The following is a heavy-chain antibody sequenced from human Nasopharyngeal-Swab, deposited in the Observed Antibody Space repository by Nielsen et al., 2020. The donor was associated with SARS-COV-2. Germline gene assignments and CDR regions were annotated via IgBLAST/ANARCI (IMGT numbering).Heavy chain of an antibody. CDR1: GFTFSSYS. V-gene: IGHV3-21*01. J-gene: IGHJ6*02. CDR2: ISSSSSYI. D-gene: IGHD6-13*01. Sequence: GGSLRLSCAASGFTFSSYSMNWVRHAPGKGLEWVSSISSSSSYIYYADSVKGRFTISRDNAKNSLYLQMNSLRAEDTAVYYCARALSIISSSWRVGYYYYGMDVWGQGTTVTVSS. CDR3: ARALSIISSSWRVGYYYYGMDV.